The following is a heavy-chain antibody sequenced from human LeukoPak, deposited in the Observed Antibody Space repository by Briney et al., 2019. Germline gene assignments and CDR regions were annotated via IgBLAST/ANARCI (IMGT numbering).Heavy chain of an antibody. CDR1: GFTFSSYG. Sequence: GGSLRLSCAASGFTFSSYGMHWVRQAPGKGLEWVAFIRYDGSNKYHAGSVKGRFTISRDNSMNALYLQMNSLRAADTAVYYCVSGSYYSEAFDIWGQGTMVTVSS. D-gene: IGHD3-10*01. CDR2: IRYDGSNK. CDR3: VSGSYYSEAFDI. V-gene: IGHV3-30*02. J-gene: IGHJ3*02.